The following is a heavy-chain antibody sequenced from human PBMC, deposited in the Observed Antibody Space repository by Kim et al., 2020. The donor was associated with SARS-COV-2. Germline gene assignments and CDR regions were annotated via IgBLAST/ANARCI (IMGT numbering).Heavy chain of an antibody. CDR1: GGSISSGDYY. Sequence: SETLSLTCTVSGGSISSGDYYWSWIRQPPGKGLEWIGYIYYSGSTYYNPSLKSRVTISVDTSKNQFSLKLSSVTAADTAVYYCAREVQYYDFWSGYLSGAYYMDVWGKGTTVTVSS. V-gene: IGHV4-30-4*01. J-gene: IGHJ6*03. CDR3: AREVQYYDFWSGYLSGAYYMDV. CDR2: IYYSGST. D-gene: IGHD3-3*01.